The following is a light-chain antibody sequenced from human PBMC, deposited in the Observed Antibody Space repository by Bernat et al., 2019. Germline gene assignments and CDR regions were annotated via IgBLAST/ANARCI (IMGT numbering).Light chain of an antibody. V-gene: IGKV3-20*01. CDR1: QSVSNSY. Sequence: EIVMTQSPATLSVSPGERATLSCRASQSVSNSYLAWYQQKPGQAPRLLIYGASSRATGIPDRFSGSGSGTDFTLTISRLEPEDFAVYYCQHYGSSPFTFGPGTKVDIK. CDR2: GAS. CDR3: QHYGSSPFT. J-gene: IGKJ3*01.